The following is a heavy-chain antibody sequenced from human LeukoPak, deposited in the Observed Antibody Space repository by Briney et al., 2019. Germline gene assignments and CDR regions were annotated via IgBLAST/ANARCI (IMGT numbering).Heavy chain of an antibody. D-gene: IGHD3-16*01. CDR2: IYTGGST. Sequence: SETLSLTCTVSGGSISSGSYYWSWIRQPAGKGLEWIGRIYTGGSTNYNPSLKSRVTISVDTSKNQFSLKLSSVTAADTAVYYCARGGDWFDPWGQGTLVTVSS. CDR1: GGSISSGSYY. CDR3: ARGGDWFDP. V-gene: IGHV4-61*02. J-gene: IGHJ5*02.